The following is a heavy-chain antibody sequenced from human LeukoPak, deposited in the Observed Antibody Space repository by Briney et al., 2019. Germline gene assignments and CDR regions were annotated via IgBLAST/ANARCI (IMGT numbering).Heavy chain of an antibody. CDR2: ISWNSGSI. V-gene: IGHV3-9*01. CDR3: AKDISSGWYSGGGDY. CDR1: GFTFDDYA. Sequence: PGRSLRLSCAASGFTFDDYAMHWVRQAPGKGLEWVSGISWNSGSIGYADSVKGRFTISRDNAKNSLYVQMNSLRAEDTALYYCAKDISSGWYSGGGDYWGQGTLVTVSS. D-gene: IGHD6-19*01. J-gene: IGHJ4*02.